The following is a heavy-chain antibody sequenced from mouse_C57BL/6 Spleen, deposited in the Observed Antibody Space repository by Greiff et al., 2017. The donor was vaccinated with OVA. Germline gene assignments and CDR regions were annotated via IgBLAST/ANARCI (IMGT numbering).Heavy chain of an antibody. V-gene: IGHV5-4*03. CDR1: GFTFSSYA. CDR2: ISDGGSYT. J-gene: IGHJ4*01. Sequence: EVKLVESGGGLVKPGGSLKLSCAASGFTFSSYAMSWVRQTPEKRLEWVATISDGGSYTYYPDNVKGRFTISRDNAKNNLYLQMSHLKSEDTAMYYCARKDDAHAMDYWGQGTSVTVSS. CDR3: ARKDDAHAMDY. D-gene: IGHD2-3*01.